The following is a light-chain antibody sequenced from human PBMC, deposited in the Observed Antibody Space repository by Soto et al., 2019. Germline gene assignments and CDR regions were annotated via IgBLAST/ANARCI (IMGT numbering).Light chain of an antibody. V-gene: IGKV1-27*01. CDR3: QKYNSAPPWT. J-gene: IGKJ1*01. CDR1: QGIRHY. Sequence: QMTQSPCSLSASVGGRVTITCRASQGIRHYLAWYQQKPGKVPRLLIYEASNLQSGVPSRFSGSGSGTDFTLTISSLQPEDVATYYCQKYNSAPPWTFGQGTKVDI. CDR2: EAS.